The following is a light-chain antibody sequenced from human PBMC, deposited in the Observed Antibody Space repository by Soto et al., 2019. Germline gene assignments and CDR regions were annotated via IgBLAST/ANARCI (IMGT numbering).Light chain of an antibody. CDR3: QQYNNWPFT. J-gene: IGKJ3*01. Sequence: EIVMTQSPATLSVSPGERATLSCRASQSVSSNLAWYQQKPGQAPRLFIYGASTRDTGIPARFSGSGSGTEFTLTISSLQSEDFAVYYCQQYNNWPFTFGPGTKVDIK. CDR2: GAS. CDR1: QSVSSN. V-gene: IGKV3-15*01.